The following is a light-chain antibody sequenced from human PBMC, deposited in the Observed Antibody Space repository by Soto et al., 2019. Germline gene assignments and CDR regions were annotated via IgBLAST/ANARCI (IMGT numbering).Light chain of an antibody. CDR2: RAS. Sequence: IQMTQSPATLSVSPGERATLSCRASQTIYSNVAWYQQRPGQAPRLLMYRASARATGIPARFSGSGSGTDFTLTISSLEPEDFAVYYCQQRSNWPPKITFGQGTRLEIK. CDR3: QQRSNWPPKIT. J-gene: IGKJ5*01. V-gene: IGKV3-15*01. CDR1: QTIYSN.